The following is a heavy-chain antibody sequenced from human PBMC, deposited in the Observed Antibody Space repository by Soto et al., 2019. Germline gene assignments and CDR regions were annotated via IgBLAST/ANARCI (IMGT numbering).Heavy chain of an antibody. D-gene: IGHD1-20*01. CDR2: IIPILDVA. CDR3: ARERITPLFY. CDR1: GGKFTSNT. J-gene: IGHJ4*02. V-gene: IGHV1-69*04. Sequence: QVQLVQSGAEVKKPGSSVKVSCKASGGKFTSNTFSWVRQAPGQGLEWMGRIIPILDVAHYAQKFQCRVTITADKSTTTTYMELSSLTAGDTAIYYCARERITPLFYWGQGTLVIVSS.